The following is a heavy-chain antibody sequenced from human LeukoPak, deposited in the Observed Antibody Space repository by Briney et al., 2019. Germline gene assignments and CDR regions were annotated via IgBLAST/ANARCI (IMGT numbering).Heavy chain of an antibody. Sequence: PSETLSLTCAVSGGSISSGGYSWSWIRQPPGKGLEWIGYIYHSGSTYYNPSLKSRVTISVDRSKNQFSLKLSSVTAADTAVYYCARTNWKYYFDYWGQGTLVTVSS. CDR3: ARTNWKYYFDY. D-gene: IGHD1-20*01. CDR2: IYHSGST. CDR1: GGSISSGGYS. J-gene: IGHJ4*02. V-gene: IGHV4-30-2*01.